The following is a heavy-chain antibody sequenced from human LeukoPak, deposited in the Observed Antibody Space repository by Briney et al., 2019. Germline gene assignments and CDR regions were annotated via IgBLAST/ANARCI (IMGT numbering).Heavy chain of an antibody. CDR2: IIPIFGTA. V-gene: IGHV1-69*13. CDR1: GGTFSSYA. CDR3: ARVDQAREPNYYYYYMDV. Sequence: SVKVSCKASGGTFSSYAISWVRQAPGQGLEWMGGIIPIFGTANYAQKFQGRVTITADESTSTAYMELSSLRSEDTAVYYCARVDQAREPNYYYYYMDVWGKGTTVTISS. J-gene: IGHJ6*03. D-gene: IGHD1-14*01.